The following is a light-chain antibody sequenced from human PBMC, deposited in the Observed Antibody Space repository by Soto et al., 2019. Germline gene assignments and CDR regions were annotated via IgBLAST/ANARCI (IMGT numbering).Light chain of an antibody. J-gene: IGKJ4*01. Sequence: PGERATLSCRTSQSVSSNYLAWYQQKPAQAPRLLIYGASTGATGIPARFSGSGSGTEFILTISSLQSEDFAVYYCQQYSKWPLTFGGGTKVDIK. V-gene: IGKV3-15*01. CDR2: GAS. CDR3: QQYSKWPLT. CDR1: QSVSSN.